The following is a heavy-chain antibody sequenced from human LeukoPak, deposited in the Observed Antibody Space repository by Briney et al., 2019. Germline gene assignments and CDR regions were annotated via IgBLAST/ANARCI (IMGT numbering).Heavy chain of an antibody. CDR3: AKGRNSGYVSDAFDI. CDR2: IRGSGLST. Sequence: GGSLRLSCAASGFTFSSYAMSWVRQAPGKGLEWVSTIRGSGLSTYYAVSVKGRFTMSRDNSRNTLYLQMSSLRAEDAAVYFCAKGRNSGYVSDAFDIWGQGTMVNVSS. J-gene: IGHJ3*02. D-gene: IGHD5-12*01. CDR1: GFTFSSYA. V-gene: IGHV3-23*01.